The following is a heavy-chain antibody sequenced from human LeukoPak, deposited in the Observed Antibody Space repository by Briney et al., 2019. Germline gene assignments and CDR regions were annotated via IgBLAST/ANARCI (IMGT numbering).Heavy chain of an antibody. CDR1: GFTFSSYS. V-gene: IGHV3-48*04. Sequence: PGGSLRLSCAASGFTFSSYSMNWVRQAPGKGLEWVSYISSSYSTIFYADSVKGRFTISRDNAENSLYLQMNSLRAEDTAVYYCTRVRVVVPSAFDYCDFWGQGTPVTVSS. CDR3: TRVRVVVPSAFDYCDF. CDR2: ISSSYSTI. D-gene: IGHD2-2*01. J-gene: IGHJ4*02.